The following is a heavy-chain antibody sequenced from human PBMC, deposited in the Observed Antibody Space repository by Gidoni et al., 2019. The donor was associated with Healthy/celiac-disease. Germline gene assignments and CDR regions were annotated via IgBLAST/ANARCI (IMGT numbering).Heavy chain of an antibody. CDR2: ISGSGGST. CDR3: AKVQQWLVLPYFDY. V-gene: IGHV3-23*01. J-gene: IGHJ4*02. D-gene: IGHD6-19*01. CDR1: GFTFSSYA. Sequence: EVQLLESGGGLVQPGGSLRLSCAASGFTFSSYAMSWVRQVPGKGLEWVSAISGSGGSTYYADSVKGRFTIARDNSKNTLYLQMNSLRAEDTAVYYCAKVQQWLVLPYFDYWGQGTLVTVSS.